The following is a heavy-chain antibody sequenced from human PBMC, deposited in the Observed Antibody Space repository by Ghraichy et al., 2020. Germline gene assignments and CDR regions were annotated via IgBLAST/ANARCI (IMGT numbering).Heavy chain of an antibody. CDR1: GFTFSNFA. CDR3: SRDSESTGGNLIFHY. D-gene: IGHD4-23*01. V-gene: IGHV3-48*02. J-gene: IGHJ4*02. Sequence: GSLILSCAASGFTFSNFALNWVRQAPGKGLEWISYIRTSSDIYYADSVKGRFTISRDNAKNSLYLQMNSLRDEDTALYYCSRDSESTGGNLIFHYWGQGTLVTVSS. CDR2: IRTSSDI.